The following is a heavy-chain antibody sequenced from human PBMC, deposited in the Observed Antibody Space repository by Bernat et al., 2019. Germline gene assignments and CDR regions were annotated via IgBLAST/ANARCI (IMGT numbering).Heavy chain of an antibody. D-gene: IGHD3-10*01. Sequence: QVQLQQSGAELVKPGASVKLSCKASGYTFTEYTIHWVKQRSGQGLEWIGWFYPGSGSIKYNAKFKDKATLTADKSSSTVYMELSRLTSEDSAVYFCARHEEDLYYGNYPYFDVWGTGTTVTVS. V-gene: IGHV1-2*02. CDR2: FYPGSGSI. CDR3: ARHEEDLYYGNYPYFDV. CDR1: GYTFTEYT. J-gene: IGHJ6*03.